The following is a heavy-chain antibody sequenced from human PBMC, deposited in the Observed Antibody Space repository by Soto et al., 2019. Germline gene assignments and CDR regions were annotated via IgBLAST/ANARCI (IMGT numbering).Heavy chain of an antibody. D-gene: IGHD2-2*01. V-gene: IGHV3-48*02. Sequence: EVQLVESGGGLVQPGGSLRLSCAASGFTFSSYSMNWVRQAPGKGLEWVSYISSRSSTIYYADSVKGRFTISRDNAKNSLYLQMNSLRDEDTAVYYCARESAALNWFDPWGQGTLVTVSS. CDR3: ARESAALNWFDP. J-gene: IGHJ5*02. CDR1: GFTFSSYS. CDR2: ISSRSSTI.